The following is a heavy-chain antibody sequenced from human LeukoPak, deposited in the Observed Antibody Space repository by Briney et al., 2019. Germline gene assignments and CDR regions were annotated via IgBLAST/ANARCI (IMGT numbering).Heavy chain of an antibody. CDR3: ARNSVAYPNCFDP. V-gene: IGHV4-39*01. Sequence: PSETLSLTCTVSGGSISSSSYYWGWIRQPPGKGLEWIGGIYYRGSTYYNPSLKSRVTISVDTSKNQFSLKLSSVTAADTAVYYCARNSVAYPNCFDPWGQGTLVTVSS. CDR1: GGSISSSSYY. CDR2: IYYRGST. J-gene: IGHJ5*02. D-gene: IGHD6-19*01.